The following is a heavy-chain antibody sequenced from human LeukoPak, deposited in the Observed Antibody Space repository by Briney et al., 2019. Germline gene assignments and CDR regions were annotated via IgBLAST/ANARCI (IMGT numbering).Heavy chain of an antibody. CDR3: ARDAGYSYGYIYYYYGMDV. CDR2: IWYDGSNK. Sequence: PGRSLRLSCAASGFTFGSYGMHWVRQAPGKGLEWVAVIWYDGSNKYYADSVKGRFTISRDNSKNTLYLQMNSLRAEDTAVYYCARDAGYSYGYIYYYYGMDVWGKGTTVTVSS. V-gene: IGHV3-33*01. D-gene: IGHD5-18*01. CDR1: GFTFGSYG. J-gene: IGHJ6*04.